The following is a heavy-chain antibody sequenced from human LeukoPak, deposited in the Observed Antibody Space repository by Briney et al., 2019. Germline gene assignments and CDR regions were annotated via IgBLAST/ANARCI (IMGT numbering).Heavy chain of an antibody. CDR3: ARGGDYNFWSGYSYGMDV. V-gene: IGHV3-30*04. CDR2: ISYDGSDE. Sequence: QSGGSLRLSCAASGFTFSNYTMHWVRQAPGKGLEWATVISYDGSDEYYADSVKGRFTISRDKSRSTLYLQMNSLRAEDTGVYYCARGGDYNFWSGYSYGMDVWGQGTTVSVSS. J-gene: IGHJ6*02. D-gene: IGHD3-3*01. CDR1: GFTFSNYT.